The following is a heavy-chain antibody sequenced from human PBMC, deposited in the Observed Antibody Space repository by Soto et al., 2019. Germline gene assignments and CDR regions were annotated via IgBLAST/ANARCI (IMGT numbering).Heavy chain of an antibody. D-gene: IGHD3-9*01. CDR2: ISAYNGNT. V-gene: IGHV1-18*01. Sequence: QVQLVQSGAEVKKPGASVKVSCKASGYTFTSYGISWVRQAPGQGLEWMGWISAYNGNTNYAQKLQGRVTMTTDTSTSTAYMELRSLRSDDTAVYYWARVGPDILTGYSVVEGVDYWGQGTLVTVSS. CDR3: ARVGPDILTGYSVVEGVDY. CDR1: GYTFTSYG. J-gene: IGHJ4*02.